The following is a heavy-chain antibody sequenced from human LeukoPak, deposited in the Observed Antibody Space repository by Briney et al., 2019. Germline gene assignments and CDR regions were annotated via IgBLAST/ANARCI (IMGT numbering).Heavy chain of an antibody. CDR1: GYEFDTYW. J-gene: IGHJ5*02. CDR3: ARLLPWGSRGWFDP. V-gene: IGHV5-51*01. D-gene: IGHD7-27*01. Sequence: GESLKISCEGSGYEFDTYWIGWVRQMPGKGLEWMGIIFPGDSDIVYSSSFQGQVTISADKSISTAYLQWSSLKASDTAMYYCARLLPWGSRGWFDPWGQGTLVTVSS. CDR2: IFPGDSDI.